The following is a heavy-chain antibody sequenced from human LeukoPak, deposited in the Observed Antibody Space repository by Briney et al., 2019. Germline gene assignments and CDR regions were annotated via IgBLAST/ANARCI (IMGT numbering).Heavy chain of an antibody. D-gene: IGHD3-10*01. CDR3: AKNGGTKSYYYGSGSYLDY. J-gene: IGHJ4*02. CDR1: GLTFSSYA. V-gene: IGHV3-23*01. CDR2: ISGSGGST. Sequence: GGSLRLSCAASGLTFSSYAMSWVRQAPGKGLEWVSAISGSGGSTYYADSVKGRFTISRDNSKNTLYLQMNSLRAEDTAVYYCAKNGGTKSYYYGSGSYLDYWGQGTLVTVSS.